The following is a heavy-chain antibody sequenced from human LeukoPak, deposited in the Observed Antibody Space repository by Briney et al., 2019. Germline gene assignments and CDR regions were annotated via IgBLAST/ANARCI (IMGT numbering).Heavy chain of an antibody. CDR1: GFTFSSYE. D-gene: IGHD3-16*01. CDR2: INSDGRIT. J-gene: IGHJ4*02. CDR3: ARLRWGGLYYFDS. V-gene: IGHV3-74*01. Sequence: GGSLRLSCAASGFTFSSYEMNWVRQAPGKGLVGVLRINSDGRITSYADSVKGRFTISRDNAKNTLYLQMNSLRAEDTAVYYCARLRWGGLYYFDSWGQGTLVTVSS.